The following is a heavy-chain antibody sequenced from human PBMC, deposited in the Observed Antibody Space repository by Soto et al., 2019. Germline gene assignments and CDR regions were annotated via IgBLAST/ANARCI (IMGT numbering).Heavy chain of an antibody. D-gene: IGHD4-4*01. V-gene: IGHV3-7*03. CDR3: ARDRAYSRFDY. CDR2: MNEDGSER. CDR1: GFSFSSAW. Sequence: EVQLVESGGGLVQPGGPLRLSCAVFGFSFSSAWMTWIRQAPGKGLERVAIMNEDGSERYYVDSVKGRFTISRDNAKNALFLQMNSLRVEDTAVYFCARDRAYSRFDYWGQGSLVTVSS. J-gene: IGHJ4*02.